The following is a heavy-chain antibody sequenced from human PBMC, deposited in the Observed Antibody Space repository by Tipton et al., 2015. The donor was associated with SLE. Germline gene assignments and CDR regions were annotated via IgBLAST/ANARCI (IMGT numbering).Heavy chain of an antibody. D-gene: IGHD6-6*01. Sequence: TLSLTCTVSGYSISIGYYWGWVRQPPGKGLEWIANIYHTGTTDSNPSLKSRVTLSIDTSKNQFSLKLNSVTAEDTAVYYCARASYTTSRFDYWGQGTLVTVSS. J-gene: IGHJ4*02. CDR2: IYHTGTT. CDR1: GYSISIGYY. V-gene: IGHV4-38-2*02. CDR3: ARASYTTSRFDY.